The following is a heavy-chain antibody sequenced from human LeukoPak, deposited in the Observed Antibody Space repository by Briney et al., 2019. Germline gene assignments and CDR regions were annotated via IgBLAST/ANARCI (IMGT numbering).Heavy chain of an antibody. CDR3: ARDWDGAYDFNTFDI. J-gene: IGHJ3*02. CDR1: GVSVSTSGYC. Sequence: PSETLSLTCSVSGVSVSTSGYCWGWVRQPPGKGLEYIGTLHYSGSTHYNPSLESRVTISVDTSNNQFSLKLNSVTSADTAVYYCARDWDGAYDFNTFDIWGQGTMVTVSS. V-gene: IGHV4-39*07. CDR2: LHYSGST. D-gene: IGHD5-12*01.